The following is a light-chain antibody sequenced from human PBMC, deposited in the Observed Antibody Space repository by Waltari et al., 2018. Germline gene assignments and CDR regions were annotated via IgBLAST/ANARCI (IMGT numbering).Light chain of an antibody. V-gene: IGKV1-39*01. CDR1: QTISSY. CDR3: QQSYMTPRT. CDR2: SAS. Sequence: DIQMTQSPPSLSASVGDGVTITCRASQTISSYLNWYQEKRGKAPKLLISSASRLQRGVPSRFNASGFGTDFTLTISSLHPEDFAIYYCQQSYMTPRTFGRGTKVEV. J-gene: IGKJ1*01.